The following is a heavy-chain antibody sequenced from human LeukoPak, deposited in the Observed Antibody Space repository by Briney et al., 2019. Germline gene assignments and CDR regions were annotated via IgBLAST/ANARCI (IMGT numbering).Heavy chain of an antibody. CDR2: ISYSGNT. J-gene: IGHJ3*01. CDR3: ARHCCTGPSKRVFDF. Sequence: SETLSLTCTVSGGSIISSDYHWGWVRQPPGTGLEWIGTISYSGNTDYNPFLRSRVAVSVDTSNNQFSLRLSSVTAADTAVYHCARHCCTGPSKRVFDFWGQGTMVTVSS. D-gene: IGHD2-8*02. V-gene: IGHV4-39*01. CDR1: GGSIISSDYH.